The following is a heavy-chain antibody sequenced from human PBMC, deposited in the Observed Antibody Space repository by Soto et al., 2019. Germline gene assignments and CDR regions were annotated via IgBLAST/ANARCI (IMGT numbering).Heavy chain of an antibody. D-gene: IGHD2-15*01. V-gene: IGHV1-3*05. CDR3: ARGYCAGGSCQTYGLDV. CDR1: GYTFTSYA. Sequence: QVQLMQSGTEEKNPGASVKVSCKASGYTFTSYAIHWVRQAPGQKLEWMGWINAGNGDTKYSQNFQGRVTIIRDTSASTGYMEVSSLTSEDTAVYYCARGYCAGGSCQTYGLDVWGQGTTVTVSS. CDR2: INAGNGDT. J-gene: IGHJ6*02.